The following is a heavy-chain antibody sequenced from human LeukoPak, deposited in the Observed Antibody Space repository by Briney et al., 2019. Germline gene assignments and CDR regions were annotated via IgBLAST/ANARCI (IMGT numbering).Heavy chain of an antibody. D-gene: IGHD6-19*01. J-gene: IGHJ6*02. CDR1: GYTFTGYY. V-gene: IGHV1-2*02. CDR2: INPNSGGT. CDR3: ARWSPVAGSYYYYYYGMDV. Sequence: ASVKVSCKASGYTFTGYYMHWARHAPGQGLEWMGWINPNSGGTNYAQKFQGRVTMTRDTSISTAYMELSRLRSDDTAVYYCARWSPVAGSYYYYYYGMDVWGQGTTVTVSS.